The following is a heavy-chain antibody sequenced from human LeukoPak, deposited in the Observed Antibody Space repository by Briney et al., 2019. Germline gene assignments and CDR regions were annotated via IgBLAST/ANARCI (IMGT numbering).Heavy chain of an antibody. D-gene: IGHD2-2*02. V-gene: IGHV3-30*03. CDR2: ISYDGSNK. CDR1: GFTFSSYG. CDR3: ARGWPPGLRYCSSTSCYTQPGDYYYYMDV. Sequence: GRSLRLSCAASGFTFSSYGMHWVRQAPGKGLEWVAVISYDGSNKYYADSVKGRFTISRDNAKNSLYLQMNSLRAEDTAVYYCARGWPPGLRYCSSTSCYTQPGDYYYYMDVWGKGTTVTVSS. J-gene: IGHJ6*03.